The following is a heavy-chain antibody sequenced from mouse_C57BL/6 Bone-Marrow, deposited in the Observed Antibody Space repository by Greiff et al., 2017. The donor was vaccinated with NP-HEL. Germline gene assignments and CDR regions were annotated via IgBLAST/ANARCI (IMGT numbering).Heavy chain of an antibody. CDR2: INPNNGGT. CDR1: GYTFTDYY. V-gene: IGHV1-26*01. J-gene: IGHJ1*03. Sequence: EVQLQQSGPELVKPGASVKISCKASGYTFTDYYMNWVKQSHGKSLEWIGDINPNNGGTSYNQKFKGKATLTVDKSSSTAYMELRSLTSEDSAVYYCAQGIYYYGSSRYFDVWGTGTTVTVSS. D-gene: IGHD1-1*01. CDR3: AQGIYYYGSSRYFDV.